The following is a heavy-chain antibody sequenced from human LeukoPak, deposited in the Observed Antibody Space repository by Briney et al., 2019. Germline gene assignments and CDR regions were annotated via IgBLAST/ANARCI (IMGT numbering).Heavy chain of an antibody. Sequence: SETLPFTCTVSGGSISSGGYYWSWIRQHPGKGLEWIGYIYYSGSTYYNPSLKSRVTISVDTSKNQFSLKLSSVTAADTAVYYCARAGIPRLYFDLWGRGTLVTVSS. CDR1: GGSISSGGYY. V-gene: IGHV4-31*03. CDR3: ARAGIPRLYFDL. D-gene: IGHD2-2*02. CDR2: IYYSGST. J-gene: IGHJ2*01.